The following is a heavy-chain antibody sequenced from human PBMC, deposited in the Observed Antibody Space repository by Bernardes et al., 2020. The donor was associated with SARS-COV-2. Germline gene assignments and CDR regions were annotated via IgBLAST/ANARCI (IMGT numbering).Heavy chain of an antibody. V-gene: IGHV3-33*01. Sequence: LRLSCTASGFTFSNYGMHWVRQAPGKGLEWVAVIWYDGSNKYYRDSVRGRFTISRDNSKNTVYLQMNSLRADDTAIYYCASAPESFDKSSFYRDGFDTWGQGTMVSVSS. D-gene: IGHD3-16*01. CDR3: ASAPESFDKSSFYRDGFDT. J-gene: IGHJ3*02. CDR2: IWYDGSNK. CDR1: GFTFSNYG.